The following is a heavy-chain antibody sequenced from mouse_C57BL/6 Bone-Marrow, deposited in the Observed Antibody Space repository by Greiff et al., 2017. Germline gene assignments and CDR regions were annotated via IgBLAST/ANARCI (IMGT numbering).Heavy chain of an antibody. CDR1: GYAFSSSW. D-gene: IGHD1-1*01. CDR2: IYPGDGDT. V-gene: IGHV1-82*01. Sequence: VKLQQSGPELVKPGASVKISCKASGYAFSSSWMNWVKQRPGKGLEWIGRIYPGDGDTNYNGKFKGKATLTADKSSSTAYMQLSSLTSEDSAVYFCARRTTVVAYYFDYWGQGTTLTVSS. CDR3: ARRTTVVAYYFDY. J-gene: IGHJ2*01.